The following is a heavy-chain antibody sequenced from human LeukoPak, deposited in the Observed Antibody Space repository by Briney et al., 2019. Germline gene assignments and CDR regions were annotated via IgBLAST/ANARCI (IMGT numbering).Heavy chain of an antibody. D-gene: IGHD1-7*01. CDR1: GYTFTSYY. Sequence: ASVKVSCKASGYTFTSYYMHWVRQAPGQGLEWMGIINPSGGSTSYAQKFQGRVTMTRDTSTSTVYMELSSLRSEDTAVYYCARVRGGDITGTFHWFGPWGQGTLVTVSS. V-gene: IGHV1-46*01. J-gene: IGHJ5*02. CDR3: ARVRGGDITGTFHWFGP. CDR2: INPSGGST.